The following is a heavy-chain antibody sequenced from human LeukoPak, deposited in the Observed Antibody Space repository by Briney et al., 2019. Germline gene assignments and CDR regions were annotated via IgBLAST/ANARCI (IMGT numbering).Heavy chain of an antibody. CDR2: ISGSGGST. Sequence: PGGSLRLSCAASGFSFSNYWMHWVRLAPGKGLEWVSAISGSGGSTYYADSVKGRLTISRDNSKNTLYLQMNSLRAEDTAVYYCAKDFITMVRGVRRNDAFDIWGQGTMVTVSS. CDR1: GFSFSNYW. D-gene: IGHD3-10*01. V-gene: IGHV3-23*01. CDR3: AKDFITMVRGVRRNDAFDI. J-gene: IGHJ3*02.